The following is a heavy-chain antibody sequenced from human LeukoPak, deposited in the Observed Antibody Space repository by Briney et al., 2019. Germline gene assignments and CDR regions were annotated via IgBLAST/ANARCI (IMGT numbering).Heavy chain of an antibody. CDR2: INDSGST. CDR1: GGSFSDYY. CDR3: ARGYCSGGSCYSGGIFDY. V-gene: IGHV4-34*01. D-gene: IGHD2-15*01. Sequence: SETLSLTCAVYGGSFSDYYWSWIRQPPGKGLEWIGEINDSGSTNYNPSLKSRVTISVDTSKNQFSLKLSSVTAADTAVYYCARGYCSGGSCYSGGIFDYWGQGTLVTVSS. J-gene: IGHJ4*02.